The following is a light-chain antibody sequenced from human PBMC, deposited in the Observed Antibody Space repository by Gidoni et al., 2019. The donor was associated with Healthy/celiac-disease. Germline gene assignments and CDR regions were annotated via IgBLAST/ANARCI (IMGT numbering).Light chain of an antibody. V-gene: IGKV3-15*01. CDR3: QQYNNWSPIT. CDR2: GAS. Sequence: EIVMTQSPATLSVSPGERATLSCRASQTIGSNLAWSQQKPGQAPRLLIYGASTRATGIPARFSGSGSGTEFTLTISSLQSEDFAVYYCQQYNNWSPITFGHGTRLEIK. CDR1: QTIGSN. J-gene: IGKJ5*01.